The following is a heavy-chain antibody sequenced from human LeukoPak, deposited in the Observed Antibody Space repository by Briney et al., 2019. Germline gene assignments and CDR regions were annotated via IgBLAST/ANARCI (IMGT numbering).Heavy chain of an antibody. CDR2: IEQDGSGQ. J-gene: IGHJ4*02. CDR1: GFTFSSYW. Sequence: GGSLRLSCVVSGFTFSSYWMSWVRQPPGKGLEWVANIEQDGSGQYYVDSVKGRFTISRDNAKNSLYLQMNSLRVEDTAGYYCARANYGIDYWGQGTLVTVSS. CDR3: ARANYGIDY. V-gene: IGHV3-7*01. D-gene: IGHD4-17*01.